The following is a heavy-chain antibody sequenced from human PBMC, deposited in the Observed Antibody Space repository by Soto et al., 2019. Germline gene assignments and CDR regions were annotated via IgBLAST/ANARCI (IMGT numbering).Heavy chain of an antibody. Sequence: PGGSLRRSCAASGFTFRNFGIHCVRLAPGKVLVLVAGILDDGSNRYNAHSVKGRFTIFRDNSKNTVYLHLNSLTAEDSAVYLCATEKPLIADAGNSASFDTWGLGIMVTVSS. J-gene: IGHJ4*01. D-gene: IGHD6-13*01. CDR1: GFTFRNFG. CDR3: ATEKPLIADAGNSASFDT. V-gene: IGHV3-33*01. CDR2: ILDDGSNR.